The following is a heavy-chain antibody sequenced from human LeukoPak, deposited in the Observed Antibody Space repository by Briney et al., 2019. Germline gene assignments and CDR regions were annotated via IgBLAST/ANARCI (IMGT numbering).Heavy chain of an antibody. CDR2: IRYDGSNK. V-gene: IGHV3-30*02. J-gene: IGHJ4*02. Sequence: GGSLRLSCAASGFTFSAYGFHWVRQAPGKGLEWVAFIRYDGSNKYYADSVKGRFTISRDNSKNTLYLQMNSLRAEDTAVYYCAKEISSSSYVDYWGQGTLVTVSS. CDR1: GFTFSAYG. D-gene: IGHD6-6*01. CDR3: AKEISSSSYVDY.